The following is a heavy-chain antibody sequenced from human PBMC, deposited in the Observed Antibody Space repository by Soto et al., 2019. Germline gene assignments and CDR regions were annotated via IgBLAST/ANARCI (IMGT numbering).Heavy chain of an antibody. CDR3: ARYYRGSGRYFFDY. D-gene: IGHD6-19*01. Sequence: GGSVRLSCVASGFTFISSFMGWIRQAPGKGLEWVANINQDGGVTYYVDSVEGRFTISRDNTKDSLYLQMNSLRGVDTAIYYCARYYRGSGRYFFDYWGQGTPVTVSS. J-gene: IGHJ4*02. CDR1: GFTFISSF. V-gene: IGHV3-7*03. CDR2: INQDGGVT.